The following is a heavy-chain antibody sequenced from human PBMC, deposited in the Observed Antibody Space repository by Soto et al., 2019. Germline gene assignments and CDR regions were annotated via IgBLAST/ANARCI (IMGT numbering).Heavy chain of an antibody. Sequence: EVQLVESGGDFVQPGGSLRLSCAASGFTFSSYWMHWVRQVPGKGLVWVSRINSDGSRVNYADSVKGRFAISRDKAKNTLYLHVNSLTVEDTAVYSCARGGSGAYYQDYWGRGTLVTVSS. J-gene: IGHJ4*02. CDR2: INSDGSRV. V-gene: IGHV3-74*01. D-gene: IGHD3-22*01. CDR3: ARGGSGAYYQDY. CDR1: GFTFSSYW.